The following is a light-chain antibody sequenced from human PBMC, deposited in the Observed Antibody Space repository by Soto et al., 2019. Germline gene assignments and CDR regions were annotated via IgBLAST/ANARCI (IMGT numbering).Light chain of an antibody. CDR3: QQYAGYSRT. CDR2: KAS. CDR1: QSINNW. J-gene: IGKJ1*01. Sequence: DVQMTQSPSTLSASFGDRVTITCRASQSINNWLAWYQQRPGKAPKLLIYKASTLETGVPSRFSSSLSGTEFTLTITGLQTDDFATYYCQQYAGYSRTFGQGTKVDIK. V-gene: IGKV1-5*03.